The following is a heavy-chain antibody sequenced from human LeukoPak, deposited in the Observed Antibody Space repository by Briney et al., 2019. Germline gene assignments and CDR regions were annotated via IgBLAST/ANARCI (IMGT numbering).Heavy chain of an antibody. V-gene: IGHV4-59*12. CDR3: ARGYDVLTSHDYFDY. J-gene: IGHJ4*02. Sequence: KPSEALSLTCTVSGGSISSYYWSWIRQPPGKGLEWIGYIYYSGSTNYNPSLKSRVTISVDTSKNQFSLKLSSVTAADTAVYYCARGYDVLTSHDYFDYWGQGTLVTVSS. CDR2: IYYSGST. D-gene: IGHD3-9*01. CDR1: GGSISSYY.